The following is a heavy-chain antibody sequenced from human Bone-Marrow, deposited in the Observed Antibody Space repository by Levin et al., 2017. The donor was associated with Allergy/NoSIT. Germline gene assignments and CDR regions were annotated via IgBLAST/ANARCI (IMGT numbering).Heavy chain of an antibody. CDR1: GFTFDSYP. J-gene: IGHJ4*02. Sequence: GGSLRLSCAASGFTFDSYPIHWFRQAPGTGLEWLAVISYNENNKYYADSVRGRFTISRDNSKNTVHLQMDSLRPDDTALYFCSRGPFLTGPDFWGQGTLVAVSS. V-gene: IGHV3-30*04. CDR2: ISYNENNK. CDR3: SRGPFLTGPDF. D-gene: IGHD3/OR15-3a*01.